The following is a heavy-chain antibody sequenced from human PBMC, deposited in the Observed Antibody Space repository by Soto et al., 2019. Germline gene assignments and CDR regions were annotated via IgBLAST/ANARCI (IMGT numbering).Heavy chain of an antibody. CDR3: ASLNFDILTGYYAFDL. Sequence: SETLSLTCTVSGGSISPYYWSWIRQPPGKGLEWVGYIYYGGSTSYNPSLKSRVTTSLDTSKHQFSLKLSSVTAADTAVYYCASLNFDILTGYYAFDLWGQGTMVTVSS. V-gene: IGHV4-59*08. D-gene: IGHD3-9*01. CDR2: IYYGGST. J-gene: IGHJ3*01. CDR1: GGSISPYY.